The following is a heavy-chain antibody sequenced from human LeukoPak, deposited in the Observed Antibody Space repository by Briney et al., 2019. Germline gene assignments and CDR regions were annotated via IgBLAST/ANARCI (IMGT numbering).Heavy chain of an antibody. D-gene: IGHD1-26*01. Sequence: PSETLSLTCAVYGGSFSGNFWSWARQPPGKGLEWIGEINHRGNTNYNPSLKSRVTISVDTSKNQFSLKLSSVTAADTAVYYCARVPESVGINYFDSWGQGTQVTVSS. V-gene: IGHV4-34*01. CDR1: GGSFSGNF. CDR2: INHRGNT. J-gene: IGHJ4*02. CDR3: ARVPESVGINYFDS.